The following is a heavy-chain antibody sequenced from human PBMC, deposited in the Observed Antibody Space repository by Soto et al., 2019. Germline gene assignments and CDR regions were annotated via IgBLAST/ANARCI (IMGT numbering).Heavy chain of an antibody. CDR1: GGSLSGYY. D-gene: IGHD5-12*01. J-gene: IGHJ4*02. V-gene: IGHV4-34*01. CDR2: VKDGGHT. Sequence: QVQLQQWGAGLLKPSETLSLNCAVTGGSLSGYYWSWIRQPPGKGLEWIGEVKDGGHTNYSPSLRGRVTISSDTSNKQCSLRLNSVTAADTGVYSCARGQEGVVATHWDQGSLVTVSS. CDR3: ARGQEGVVATH.